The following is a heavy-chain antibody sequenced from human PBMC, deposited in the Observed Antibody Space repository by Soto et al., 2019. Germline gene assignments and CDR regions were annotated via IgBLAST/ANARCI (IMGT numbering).Heavy chain of an antibody. CDR1: GLSFSIYW. J-gene: IGHJ4*02. V-gene: IGHV3-74*01. Sequence: PGGSLRLSCAASGLSFSIYWMQWVRQAPGKGLEWVSRIKSDGTDISYADSVKARFTISRDNAKSTVYLQMNSLRVDDTAVYYCENTYWPVGNYWGQGIPVTVSS. CDR3: ENTYWPVGNY. D-gene: IGHD1-26*01. CDR2: IKSDGTDI.